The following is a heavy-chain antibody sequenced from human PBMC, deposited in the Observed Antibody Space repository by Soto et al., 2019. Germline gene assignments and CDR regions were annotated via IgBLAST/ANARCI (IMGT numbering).Heavy chain of an antibody. V-gene: IGHV1-18*01. Sequence: QVQLVQSGAEVKKPGASVKVSCKASGYTFTSFGISWVRQAPGQGLEWMGWITAYNGNTNYAQNDQGRVTMTADTSTSTVYLELRSLRSDDTSVYYCARGGQAYYDSSCYLPFWAFDLLGRGTLVTVSS. D-gene: IGHD3-22*01. CDR3: ARGGQAYYDSSCYLPFWAFDL. J-gene: IGHJ2*01. CDR1: GYTFTSFG. CDR2: ITAYNGNT.